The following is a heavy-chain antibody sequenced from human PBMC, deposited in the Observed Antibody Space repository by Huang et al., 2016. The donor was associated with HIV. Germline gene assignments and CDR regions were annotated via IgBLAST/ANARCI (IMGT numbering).Heavy chain of an antibody. CDR3: ASGPVIVSISRFYFEQ. CDR2: MHYGGRT. CDR1: FASISGSSKY. Sequence: LLLRESGSGLVKTSATMSLSCTFAFASISGSSKYWTWVRQSPGKGLEWIARMHYGGRTKYNRSLKSRVSRSVDTSHNQHFSLTLASVTAADTAVYFCASGPVIVSISRFYFEQWGPGILVTV. V-gene: IGHV4-39*02. J-gene: IGHJ4*02. D-gene: IGHD3-22*01.